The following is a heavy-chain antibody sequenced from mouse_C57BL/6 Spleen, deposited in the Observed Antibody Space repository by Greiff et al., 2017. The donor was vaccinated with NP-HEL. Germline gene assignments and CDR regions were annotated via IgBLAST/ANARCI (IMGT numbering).Heavy chain of an antibody. CDR2: IYPGDGDT. Sequence: QVQLKESGAELVKPGASVKISCKASGYAFSSYWMNWVKQRPGKGLEWIGQIYPGDGDTNYNGKFKGKATLTADKSSSTAYMQLSSLTSEDSAVYFCAREAGGRYFDYWGQGTTLTVSS. CDR3: AREAGGRYFDY. D-gene: IGHD3-2*02. CDR1: GYAFSSYW. V-gene: IGHV1-80*01. J-gene: IGHJ2*01.